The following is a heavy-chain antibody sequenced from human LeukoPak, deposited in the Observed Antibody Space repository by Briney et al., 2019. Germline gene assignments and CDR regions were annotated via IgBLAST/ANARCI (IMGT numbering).Heavy chain of an antibody. Sequence: GGSLRLSCAASGFTFSSYGMHWIRQAPGKGLEWVAYIQYDGSNEQYADSVKGRFSISRDSSKNILYLQMNSLRAEDTAVYYCAKDRCSNGIGCYYYYMDVWGKGTTVTISS. CDR1: GFTFSSYG. D-gene: IGHD2-8*01. J-gene: IGHJ6*03. CDR3: AKDRCSNGIGCYYYYMDV. V-gene: IGHV3-30*02. CDR2: IQYDGSNE.